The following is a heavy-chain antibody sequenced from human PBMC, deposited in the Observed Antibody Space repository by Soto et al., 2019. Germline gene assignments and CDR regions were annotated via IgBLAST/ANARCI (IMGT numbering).Heavy chain of an antibody. CDR1: GFTFNTFA. D-gene: IGHD2-21*01. Sequence: QLLESGGGLVQPGGSLRLSCAAFGFTFNTFAMTWVRQAPGKGLEWVSSIGGGDDDRFYADSVKGRFTISRDNSKHMVFLQMNSLRAEDTAIYYCAKDRMDHNSVWDPFDIWGQGTMVTVSS. V-gene: IGHV3-23*01. CDR2: IGGGDDDR. CDR3: AKDRMDHNSVWDPFDI. J-gene: IGHJ3*02.